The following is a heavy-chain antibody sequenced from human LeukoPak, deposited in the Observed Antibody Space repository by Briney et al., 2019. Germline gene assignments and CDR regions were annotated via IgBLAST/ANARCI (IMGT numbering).Heavy chain of an antibody. V-gene: IGHV4-34*01. CDR3: ARQYYGSDY. D-gene: IGHD3-10*01. J-gene: IGHJ4*02. CDR1: GVSFSNYY. CDR2: INHSGYT. Sequence: SETLSLICAVSGVSFSNYYWSWIRQSPGKGLEWIGEINHSGYTNYNPSLRSRFTISIDTSRNQFSLKVTSVTAADTAIYYCARQYYGSDYWGQGTLVSVSS.